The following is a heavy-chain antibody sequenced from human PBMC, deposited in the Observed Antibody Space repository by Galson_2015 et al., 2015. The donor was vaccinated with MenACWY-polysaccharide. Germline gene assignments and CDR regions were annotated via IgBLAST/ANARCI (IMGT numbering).Heavy chain of an antibody. CDR1: GVTFNSYN. CDR2: ISSSSRYI. V-gene: IGHV3-21*01. J-gene: IGHJ4*02. Sequence: SLRLSCAASGVTFNSYNMNWVRQAPGKGLEWVSSISSSSRYIYYADSVKGRFTVSRDNAKNSLYLQMNSLRAEDTAVYYCARDVKGPGSYWGQGTLVTVSS. D-gene: IGHD1-26*01. CDR3: ARDVKGPGSY.